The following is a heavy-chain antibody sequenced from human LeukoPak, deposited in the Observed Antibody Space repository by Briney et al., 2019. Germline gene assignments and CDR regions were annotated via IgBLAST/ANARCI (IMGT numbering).Heavy chain of an antibody. CDR3: ATYPIAVAFQH. V-gene: IGHV4-59*01. CDR2: IFYSGST. D-gene: IGHD6-19*01. Sequence: SETLSLTCTVSGGSISNYYWSWIRQPPGKGLEWIGYIFYSGSTNYNPSLMSRVTISVDTSKNQFSLKLSSVTAADTAVYYCATYPIAVAFQHWGQGTLVTVSS. J-gene: IGHJ1*01. CDR1: GGSISNYY.